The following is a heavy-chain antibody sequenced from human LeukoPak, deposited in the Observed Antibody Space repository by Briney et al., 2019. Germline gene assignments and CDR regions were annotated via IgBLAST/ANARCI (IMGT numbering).Heavy chain of an antibody. J-gene: IGHJ5*02. CDR1: GGTFSSYA. V-gene: IGHV1-69*06. CDR3: ARVLVRGGPGYYYGSGSYYNWFDP. Sequence: SVKVSCKASGGTFSSYAISWVRQAPGQGLEWMGGIIPIFGTANYAQKFQGRVTITADKSTSTAYMELSSLRSEDTAVYYCARVLVRGGPGYYYGSGSYYNWFDPWGQGTLVTVSS. D-gene: IGHD3-10*01. CDR2: IIPIFGTA.